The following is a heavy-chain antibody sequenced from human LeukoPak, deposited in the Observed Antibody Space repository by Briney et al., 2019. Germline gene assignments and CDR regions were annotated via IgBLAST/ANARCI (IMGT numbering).Heavy chain of an antibody. CDR1: GGSINSGDYS. V-gene: IGHV4-30-2*01. J-gene: IGHJ4*02. CDR2: IYHSGST. Sequence: SQTLSLTCAVSGGSINSGDYSWSWIRQPPGEGLEWIGYIYHSGSTYYNPSLKSRVTISVDRSKNQFSLKLSSVTAADTAVYYCARRSSSWYLLFDYWGQGTLVTVSS. CDR3: ARRSSSWYLLFDY. D-gene: IGHD6-13*01.